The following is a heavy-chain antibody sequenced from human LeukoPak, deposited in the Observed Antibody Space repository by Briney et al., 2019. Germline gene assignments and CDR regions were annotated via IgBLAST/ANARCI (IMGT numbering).Heavy chain of an antibody. CDR1: GFTFDDYA. J-gene: IGHJ6*02. D-gene: IGHD3-22*01. CDR3: AKDFSRGYYDGVDV. Sequence: GRSLRLSCAASGFTFDDYAMHWVRQAPGKGLEWVSGISWNSGSIGYADSVKGRFTISRDNAKNSLYLQMNSLRAEDTALYYCAKDFSRGYYDGVDVWGQGTTVTVSS. CDR2: ISWNSGSI. V-gene: IGHV3-9*01.